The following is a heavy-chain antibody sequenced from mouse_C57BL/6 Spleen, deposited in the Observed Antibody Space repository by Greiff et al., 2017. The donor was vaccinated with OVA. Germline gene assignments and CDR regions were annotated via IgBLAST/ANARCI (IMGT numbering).Heavy chain of an antibody. CDR1: GFTFSDYY. V-gene: IGHV5-16*01. Sequence: EVHLVESEGGLVQPGSSMKLSCTASGFTFSDYYMAWVRQVPEKGLEWVANINYDGSSTYYLDSLKSRFIISRDNAKNILYLQMSSLKSEDTATYYCAREPLYYGSSYDWYFDVWGTGTTVTVSS. CDR2: INYDGSST. J-gene: IGHJ1*03. CDR3: AREPLYYGSSYDWYFDV. D-gene: IGHD1-1*01.